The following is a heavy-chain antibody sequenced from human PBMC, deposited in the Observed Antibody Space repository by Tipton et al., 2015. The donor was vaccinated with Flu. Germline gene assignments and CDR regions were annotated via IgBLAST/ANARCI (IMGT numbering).Heavy chain of an antibody. CDR1: SASINSDRDY. CDR2: FHISGNT. V-gene: IGHV4-61*02. J-gene: IGHJ4*02. CDR3: ARGHPLDY. Sequence: LRLSCSASSASINSDRDYWTWVRQPAGRGLEWIGRFHISGNTDYNPSLKSRVTISADTSKNQFSLQLNSVTAADTAVYYCARGHPLDYWGQGTLVTVSS.